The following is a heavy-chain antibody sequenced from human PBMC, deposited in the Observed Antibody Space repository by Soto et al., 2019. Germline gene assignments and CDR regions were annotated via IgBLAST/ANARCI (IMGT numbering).Heavy chain of an antibody. Sequence: SETLSLTCSVSASSITSAFYWGWIRQAHPKGLEWIGSSHHGGGSYYNPSLKRRVSISVDAPKNQMSLKVNSVTVADTAVYYCAIFRSWGVNWYFDPWGQVIQVTVAS. CDR3: AIFRSWGVNWYFDP. V-gene: IGHV4-38-2*02. CDR1: ASSITSAFY. J-gene: IGHJ4*02. D-gene: IGHD2-21*01. CDR2: SHHGGGS.